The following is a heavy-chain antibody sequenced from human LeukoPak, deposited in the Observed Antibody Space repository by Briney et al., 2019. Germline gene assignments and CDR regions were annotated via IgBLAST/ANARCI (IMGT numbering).Heavy chain of an antibody. CDR2: IKSDGSST. J-gene: IGHJ4*02. D-gene: IGHD6-13*01. V-gene: IGHV3-74*01. CDR1: GFMFSRYW. Sequence: GGSLRLSCAASGFMFSRYWMHWVRQAPGKGPVWVSHIKSDGSSTTYADSVKGRFTISRDNAESTLYLQMNSLRVEDTAVYYCVRDSSSWYYDYWGQGTLVTVSS. CDR3: VRDSSSWYYDY.